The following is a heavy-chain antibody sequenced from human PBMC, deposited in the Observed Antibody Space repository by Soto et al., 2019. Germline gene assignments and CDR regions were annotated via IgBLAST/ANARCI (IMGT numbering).Heavy chain of an antibody. Sequence: GGSLRLSCAASGFTFSNYAMSWVRQAPGKGLEWVSVISGSGGGTYYADSVKGRFTISRDNSKNTLYLQMNSLRAEDTAVYYCEAFCSTAICYANYFDYWGQGTLVTVSS. V-gene: IGHV3-23*01. D-gene: IGHD2-2*01. CDR1: GFTFSNYA. CDR2: ISGSGGGT. J-gene: IGHJ4*02. CDR3: EAFCSTAICYANYFDY.